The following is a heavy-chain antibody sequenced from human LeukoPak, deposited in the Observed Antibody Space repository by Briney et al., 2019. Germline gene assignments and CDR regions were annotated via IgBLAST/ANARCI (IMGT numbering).Heavy chain of an antibody. Sequence: GGSLRLSCAASGFTFSSYSMNWVRQAPGKGLEWVSFISSSSAHINYADSVKGRFTISRDNPRNSLYLQMNSLRVEDTAVYYCAQDKSGGSYSGGQGTLVIVSS. V-gene: IGHV3-21*04. CDR3: AQDKSGGSYS. J-gene: IGHJ5*01. CDR1: GFTFSSYS. D-gene: IGHD1-26*01. CDR2: ISSSSAHI.